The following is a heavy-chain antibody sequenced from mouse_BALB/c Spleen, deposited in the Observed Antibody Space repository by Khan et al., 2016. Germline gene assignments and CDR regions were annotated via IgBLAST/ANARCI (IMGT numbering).Heavy chain of an antibody. V-gene: IGHV1S136*01. J-gene: IGHJ3*01. D-gene: IGHD2-1*01. CDR3: ARGGYYGNYWFAY. CDR2: INPHNDGT. CDR1: RYTFTSYV. Sequence: VRLQQSGPELVKPGASVKMSCKASRYTFTSYVMHWVKQKPGQGLEWIGYINPHNDGTKYNEMFKGKATLTSDKSSSTVYMELSSLTSEDSAVYYCARGGYYGNYWFAYWGQGTLVTVSA.